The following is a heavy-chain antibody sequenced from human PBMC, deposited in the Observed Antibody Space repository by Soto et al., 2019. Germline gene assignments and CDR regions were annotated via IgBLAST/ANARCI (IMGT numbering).Heavy chain of an antibody. CDR1: GFTFSSYG. CDR2: ISYDGSNK. J-gene: IGHJ6*02. CDR3: ANDFHHIPDYYYYGMDV. Sequence: PGGSLRLSCAASGFTFSSYGMHWVRQAPGKGLEWVAVISYDGSNKYYADSVKGRFTISRDNSKNTPYLQMNSLRAEDTAVYYCANDFHHIPDYYYYGMDVWGQGTTVTVSS. V-gene: IGHV3-30*18.